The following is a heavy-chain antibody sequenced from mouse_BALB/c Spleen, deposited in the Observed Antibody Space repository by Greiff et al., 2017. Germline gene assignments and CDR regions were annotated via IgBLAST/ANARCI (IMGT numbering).Heavy chain of an antibody. J-gene: IGHJ4*01. V-gene: IGHV5-12-2*01. Sequence: DVMLVESGGGLVQPGGSLKLSCAASGFTFSSYTMSWVRQTPEKRLEWVAYISNGGGSTYYPDTVKGRFTISRDNAKNTLYLQMSSLKSEDTAMYYCARHPATTVVADYAMDYWGQGTSVTVSS. D-gene: IGHD1-1*01. CDR2: ISNGGGST. CDR1: GFTFSSYT. CDR3: ARHPATTVVADYAMDY.